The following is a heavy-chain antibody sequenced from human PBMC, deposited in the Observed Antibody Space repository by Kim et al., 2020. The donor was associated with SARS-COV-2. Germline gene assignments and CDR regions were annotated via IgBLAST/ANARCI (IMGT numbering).Heavy chain of an antibody. CDR2: IYYSGST. V-gene: IGHV4-31*03. CDR3: ARGKWYYFDY. CDR1: GGSISSGGYY. J-gene: IGHJ4*02. D-gene: IGHD2-8*01. Sequence: SETLSLTCTVSGGSISSGGYYWSWIRQHPGKGLEWIGYIYYSGSTYYNPSLKSRVTISVDTSKNQFSLKLSSVTAADTAVYYCARGKWYYFDYWGQGTLVTVSS.